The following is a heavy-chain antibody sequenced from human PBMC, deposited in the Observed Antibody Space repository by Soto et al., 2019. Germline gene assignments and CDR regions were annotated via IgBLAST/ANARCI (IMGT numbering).Heavy chain of an antibody. CDR3: ARVGYGSSYCYGMDV. Sequence: QVQLVESGGGVVQPGRSLRLSCAASGFTFSSYAMHWVRQAPGKGLEWVAVISYDGSNKYYADSVKGRFTISRDNSKNTLYLQMNSLRAEDTAVYYCARVGYGSSYCYGMDVWGQGTTVTVSS. J-gene: IGHJ6*02. CDR2: ISYDGSNK. V-gene: IGHV3-30-3*01. CDR1: GFTFSSYA. D-gene: IGHD5-12*01.